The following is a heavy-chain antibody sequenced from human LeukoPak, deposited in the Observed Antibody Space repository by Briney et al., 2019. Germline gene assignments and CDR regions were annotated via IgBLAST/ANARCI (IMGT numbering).Heavy chain of an antibody. J-gene: IGHJ4*02. D-gene: IGHD3-10*02. V-gene: IGHV3-21*01. Sequence: PGGSLRLSCAASGFTFSSYSMNWVRQAPGQGLEWVSSISSSSSYIYYADSVKGRFTISRDNAKNSLYLQMNSLRAEDTAVYYCARDKGDYVYLFDYWGQGTLVTVSS. CDR3: ARDKGDYVYLFDY. CDR1: GFTFSSYS. CDR2: ISSSSSYI.